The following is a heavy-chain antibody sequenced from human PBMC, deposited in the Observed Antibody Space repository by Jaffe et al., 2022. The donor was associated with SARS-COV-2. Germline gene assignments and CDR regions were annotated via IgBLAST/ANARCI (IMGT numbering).Heavy chain of an antibody. D-gene: IGHD2-2*01. CDR1: GYSISSGYY. CDR3: ARGPYCSSTSCYYYYMDV. CDR2: IYHSGST. J-gene: IGHJ6*03. Sequence: QVQLQESGPGLVKPSETLSLTCTVSGYSISSGYYWGWIRQPPGKGLEWIGSIYHSGSTYYNPSLKSRVTISVDTSKNQFSLKLSSVTAADTAVYYCARGPYCSSTSCYYYYMDVWGKGTTVTVSS. V-gene: IGHV4-38-2*02.